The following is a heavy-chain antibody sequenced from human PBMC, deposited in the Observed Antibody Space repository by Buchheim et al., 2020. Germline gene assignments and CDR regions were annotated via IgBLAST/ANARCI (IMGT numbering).Heavy chain of an antibody. D-gene: IGHD3-22*01. J-gene: IGHJ6*02. CDR1: GFTFSDYY. V-gene: IGHV3-11*06. CDR2: ISSSSSYT. Sequence: QVQLVESGGGLVKPGGSLRLSCAASGFTFSDYYMSWIRQAPGKGLEWVSYISSSSSYTNYADSVKGRFTISRDNAKNSLYLQMNSLRAEDTAVYYCARDQVPSYYDSSVSLGSPYGMDVWGQGTT. CDR3: ARDQVPSYYDSSVSLGSPYGMDV.